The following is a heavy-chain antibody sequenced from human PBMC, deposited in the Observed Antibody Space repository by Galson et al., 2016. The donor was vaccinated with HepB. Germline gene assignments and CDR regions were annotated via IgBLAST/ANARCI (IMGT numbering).Heavy chain of an antibody. V-gene: IGHV1-46*03. CDR1: GYTFTTYN. CDR3: TRGDGFWAGWTY. CDR2: INPSGGSP. Sequence: SVKVSCKASGYTFTTYNIHWVRLAPGQGLEWMGIINPSGGSPNYAQKFQGRVTLTSDTSTSTVYMQLGSLRPDDAAVYYCTRGDGFWAGWTYWGQGTLVTVSS. D-gene: IGHD3/OR15-3a*01. J-gene: IGHJ4*02.